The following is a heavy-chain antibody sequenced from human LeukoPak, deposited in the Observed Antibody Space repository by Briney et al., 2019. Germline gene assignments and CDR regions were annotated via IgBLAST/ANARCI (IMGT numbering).Heavy chain of an antibody. J-gene: IGHJ4*02. CDR3: ARTYYYGSGSYYLDY. CDR1: GGSISSYY. CDR2: IYYSGST. V-gene: IGHV4-59*01. D-gene: IGHD3-10*01. Sequence: PSETLSLTCTVSGGSISSYYWSWIRQPPGKGLEWIGYIYYSGSTNYNPSLKSRVTISVDTSKNQFSLKLSSVTAADTAVYYCARTYYYGSGSYYLDYWGQGTLVTVSP.